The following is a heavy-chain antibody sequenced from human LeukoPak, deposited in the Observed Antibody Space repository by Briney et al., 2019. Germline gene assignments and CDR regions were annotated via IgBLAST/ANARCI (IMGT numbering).Heavy chain of an antibody. CDR1: GFTFSGDP. CDR3: AQDMGRASAGTNVDY. CDR2: IRGSGGST. D-gene: IGHD6-13*01. V-gene: IGHV3-23*01. J-gene: IGHJ4*02. Sequence: GGSLRLSCAASGFTFSGDPLIWVRQAPGKGLEWVSAIRGSGGSTYYADSVKGRFTISRDNSKNTLYLQMNSLRAEDTAVYYCAQDMGRASAGTNVDYWGQGTLVTVSS.